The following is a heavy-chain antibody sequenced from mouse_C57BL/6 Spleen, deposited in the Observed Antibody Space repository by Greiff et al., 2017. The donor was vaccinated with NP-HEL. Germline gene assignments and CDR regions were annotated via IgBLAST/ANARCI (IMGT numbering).Heavy chain of an antibody. V-gene: IGHV1-80*01. CDR1: GYAFSSYR. D-gene: IGHD1-1*01. J-gene: IGHJ3*01. CDR3: ARLYYYGSGAY. CDR2: FYPGDGDT. Sequence: VQLQQSGAELVKPGASVKISCKASGYAFSSYRMDWVKQRPGKGLEWIGQFYPGDGDTNYNGKFKGKATLTADKSSSTVYMQLSSLTSEDSAVYFCARLYYYGSGAYWGQGTMLTVSA.